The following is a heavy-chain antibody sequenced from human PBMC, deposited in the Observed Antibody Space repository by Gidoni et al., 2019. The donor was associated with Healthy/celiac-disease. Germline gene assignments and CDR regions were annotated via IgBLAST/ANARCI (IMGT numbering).Heavy chain of an antibody. CDR2: IYSGGST. J-gene: IGHJ6*02. CDR1: GFTLLCNY. Sequence: EVQLVESGGGLIQPGGSLRLSCAASGFTLLCNYLSWVRQAPGKGLEWVSVIYSGGSTYYADSVKGRFTISRDNSKNTLYLQMNSLRAEDTAVYYCARDLAPYYYGSGSSNGMDVWGQGTTVTVSS. D-gene: IGHD3-10*01. CDR3: ARDLAPYYYGSGSSNGMDV. V-gene: IGHV3-53*01.